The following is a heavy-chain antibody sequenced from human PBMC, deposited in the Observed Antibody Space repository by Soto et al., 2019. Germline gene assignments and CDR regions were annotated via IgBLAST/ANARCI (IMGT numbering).Heavy chain of an antibody. CDR3: ARRGSS. J-gene: IGHJ3*01. V-gene: IGHV3-48*03. Sequence: EVQLVESGGGLVQPGGSLRLSCVASGFTFSSSEMYWVRQAPGKGLEWVSYIHPAGQPIFYADSEKGRFTISRDNAKNSLYLQMNSLRAEDTAVYYCARRGSSWGQGTMVTVSS. CDR1: GFTFSSSE. CDR2: IHPAGQPI. D-gene: IGHD2-2*01.